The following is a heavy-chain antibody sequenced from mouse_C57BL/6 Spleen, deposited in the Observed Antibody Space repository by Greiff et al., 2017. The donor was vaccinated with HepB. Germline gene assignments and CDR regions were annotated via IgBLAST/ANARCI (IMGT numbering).Heavy chain of an antibody. J-gene: IGHJ3*01. Sequence: QVQLQQPGAELVKPGASVKVSCKASGYTFTSYWMHWVKQRPGQGLEWIGRIHPSDSATNYNQKFKGKATLTVDKSSSTAYMQLSSLTSEDSAVYDWAMKGDPYGNLAWFAYWGQGTLVTVSA. CDR1: GYTFTSYW. D-gene: IGHD2-1*01. CDR3: AMKGDPYGNLAWFAY. V-gene: IGHV1-74*01. CDR2: IHPSDSAT.